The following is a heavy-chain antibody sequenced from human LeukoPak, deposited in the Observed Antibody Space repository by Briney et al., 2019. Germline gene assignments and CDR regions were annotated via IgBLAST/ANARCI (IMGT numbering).Heavy chain of an antibody. J-gene: IGHJ4*02. CDR1: GFTVSNNY. V-gene: IGHV3-30-3*01. D-gene: IGHD2-21*02. Sequence: PGGSLRLSCAASGFTVSNNYMSWVRQAPGKGLEWVAVISYDGSNKYYADSVKGRFTISRDNSKNTLYLQMNSLRAEDTAVYYCARDGELVVVTAILDYWGQGTLVTVSS. CDR2: ISYDGSNK. CDR3: ARDGELVVVTAILDY.